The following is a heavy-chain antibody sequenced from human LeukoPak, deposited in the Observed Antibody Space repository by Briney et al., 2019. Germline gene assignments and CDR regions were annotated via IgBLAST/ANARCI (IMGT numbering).Heavy chain of an antibody. CDR1: GFTFSSYA. CDR3: AKLTSASGAYGVDV. V-gene: IGHV3-23*01. Sequence: GGSLRLSCAASGFTFSSYAMNWVRQAPGKGLEWVSTISGSGGSKHYADSVEGRFTISRDNSKNTVYLLMNSLRAEDTAIYYCAKLTSASGAYGVDVWGQGTTVTVSS. J-gene: IGHJ6*02. CDR2: ISGSGGSK. D-gene: IGHD3-10*01.